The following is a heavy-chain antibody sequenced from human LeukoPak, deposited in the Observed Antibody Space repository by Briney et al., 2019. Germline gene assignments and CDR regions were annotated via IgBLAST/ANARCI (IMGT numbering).Heavy chain of an antibody. D-gene: IGHD3-9*01. CDR1: GFTFSSYA. CDR3: ARDWYDNSDAFDI. Sequence: GGSLRLSCAASGFTFSSYAMHWVRQAPGKGLEWVAVISYDGSNKYYADSVKGRFTISRDNSKNTLYLQMNSLRAEDTAVYYCARDWYDNSDAFDIWGQGTMVIVSS. CDR2: ISYDGSNK. J-gene: IGHJ3*02. V-gene: IGHV3-30*04.